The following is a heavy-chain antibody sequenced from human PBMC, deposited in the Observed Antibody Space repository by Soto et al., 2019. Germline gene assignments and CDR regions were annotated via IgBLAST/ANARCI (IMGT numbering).Heavy chain of an antibody. V-gene: IGHV3-23*01. Sequence: GGSLRLSCAASGITFSNYGMAWVRQAPGKGLEWVSSISNSGETTYYADSAKGRFTISRDKSKNTLYLQMNSLRAEDTAVYYCAKPQWELLDWGQGTLVTVSS. J-gene: IGHJ4*02. CDR3: AKPQWELLD. D-gene: IGHD1-26*01. CDR2: ISNSGETT. CDR1: GITFSNYG.